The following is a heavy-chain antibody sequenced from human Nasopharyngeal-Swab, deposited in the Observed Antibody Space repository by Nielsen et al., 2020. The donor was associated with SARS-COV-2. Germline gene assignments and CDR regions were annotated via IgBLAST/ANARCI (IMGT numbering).Heavy chain of an antibody. CDR2: IIPIFGTA. V-gene: IGHV1-69*13. CDR1: GGTFSSYA. D-gene: IGHD5-24*01. CDR3: ATQRDEMATSSSLGY. J-gene: IGHJ4*02. Sequence: SPVKVSCKASGGTFSSYAISWVRQAPGQGLEWMGGIIPIFGTANYAQKFQGRVTITADESTSTAYMELSSLRSEDTAVYYCATQRDEMATSSSLGYWGQGTLVTVSS.